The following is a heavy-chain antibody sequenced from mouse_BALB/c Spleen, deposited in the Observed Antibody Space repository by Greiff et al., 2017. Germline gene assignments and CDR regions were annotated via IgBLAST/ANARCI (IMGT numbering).Heavy chain of an antibody. D-gene: IGHD2-1*01. CDR1: GYTFSSYW. CDR2: ILPGSGST. J-gene: IGHJ1*01. V-gene: IGHV1-9*01. CDR3: ARYGNFWYFDV. Sequence: VQLQQSGAELMKPGASVKISCKATGYTFSSYWIEWVKQRPGHGLEWIGEILPGSGSTNYNEKFKGKATFTADTSSNTAYMQLSSLTSEDSAVYYCARYGNFWYFDVWGAGTTVTVSS.